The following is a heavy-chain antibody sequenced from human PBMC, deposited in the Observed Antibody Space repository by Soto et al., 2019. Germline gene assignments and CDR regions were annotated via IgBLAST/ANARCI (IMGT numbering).Heavy chain of an antibody. V-gene: IGHV3-23*01. D-gene: IGHD3-22*01. CDR1: GFTFTTYA. Sequence: GGSLRLSCAASGFTFTTYAMSWVRQAPGKGLEWVSAISGSGGSTYYPGSVKGRFTISRENAKNSLYLRMNSLRAGDTAVYYCARGTYYYDSSGPLAFDYWGQGTLVTVSS. CDR3: ARGTYYYDSSGPLAFDY. J-gene: IGHJ4*02. CDR2: ISGSGGST.